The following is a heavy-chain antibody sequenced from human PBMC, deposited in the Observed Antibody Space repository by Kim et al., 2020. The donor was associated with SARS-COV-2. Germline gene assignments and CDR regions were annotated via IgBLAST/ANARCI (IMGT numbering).Heavy chain of an antibody. CDR3: ARVTSGTSGWFEYFQH. V-gene: IGHV3-23*01. D-gene: IGHD6-19*01. CDR1: EFNFA. J-gene: IGHJ1*01. Sequence: GGSLRLSCVASEFNFAMAWVRQAPGKGLEWVSGIKNTGGSTAYADSVKSRFTISRDNFKNTLYLQMDSLRAEDTGIYYCARVTSGTSGWFEYFQHWGQGTLVTVSS. CDR2: IKNTGGST.